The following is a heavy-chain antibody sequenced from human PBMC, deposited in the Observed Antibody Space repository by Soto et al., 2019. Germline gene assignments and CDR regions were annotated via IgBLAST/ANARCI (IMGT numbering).Heavy chain of an antibody. V-gene: IGHV3-66*01. CDR3: ARFGEVVAATYYYYYMDV. Sequence: GGSLRLSCAASGFTVSSNYMSWVRQAPGKGLEWVSVIYSGGSTYYADSVKGRFTISRDNSKNTLYLQMNSLRAEDTAVYYCARFGEVVAATYYYYYMDVWGKGTTVTVSS. J-gene: IGHJ6*03. CDR1: GFTVSSNY. D-gene: IGHD2-15*01. CDR2: IYSGGST.